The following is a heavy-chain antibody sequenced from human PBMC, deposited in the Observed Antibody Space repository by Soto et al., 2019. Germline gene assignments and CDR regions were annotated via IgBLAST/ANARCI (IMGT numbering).Heavy chain of an antibody. V-gene: IGHV1-58*01. J-gene: IGHJ6*02. Sequence: QMQLVQSGPEVKKPGTSVKVSCKASGFTFTSSAVQWVRQARGQRLEWIGWIVVGSGNTNYAQKFQERVTITRDMSTSTAYMELSSLRSEDTAVYYCAANLVPAATLLGGHYYYYYGMDVWGQGTTVTVSS. CDR2: IVVGSGNT. CDR1: GFTFTSSA. D-gene: IGHD2-2*01. CDR3: AANLVPAATLLGGHYYYYYGMDV.